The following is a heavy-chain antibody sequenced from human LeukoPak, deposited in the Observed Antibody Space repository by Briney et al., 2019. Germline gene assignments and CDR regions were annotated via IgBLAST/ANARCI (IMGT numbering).Heavy chain of an antibody. D-gene: IGHD1-26*01. CDR3: AKSYSGNYNDAFGI. Sequence: GGSLRLSCTASGFTLSNSGMSWVRQAPGKGLEWVSGIPGSGGNTYYADSVRGRFTISRDSSKNTLYLQMNSLRAEDTAVNYCAKSYSGNYNDAFGIWGQGTMVTVSS. CDR1: GFTLSNSG. V-gene: IGHV3-23*01. CDR2: IPGSGGNT. J-gene: IGHJ3*02.